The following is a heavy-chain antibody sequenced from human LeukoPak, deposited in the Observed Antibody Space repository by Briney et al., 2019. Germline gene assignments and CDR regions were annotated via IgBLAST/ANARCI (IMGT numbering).Heavy chain of an antibody. CDR3: ATHANGYYYY. CDR2: FDPEDGDT. CDR1: GYTLTQLA. J-gene: IGHJ4*02. Sequence: GASVTVSCKVSGYTLTQLAMHWVRQAPGKGLEWMGGFDPEDGDTIYAQGFQGRVTMTEDTSTDTAYMELSSLRSDDTAVYYCATHANGYYYYWGQGTLVTVSS. D-gene: IGHD3-22*01. V-gene: IGHV1-24*01.